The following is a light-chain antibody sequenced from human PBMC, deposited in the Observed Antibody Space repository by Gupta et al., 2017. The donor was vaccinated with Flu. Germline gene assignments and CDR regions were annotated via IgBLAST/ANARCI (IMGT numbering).Light chain of an antibody. V-gene: IGLV3-1*01. CDR2: EDK. CDR1: NLGQNF. Sequence: SFDLTQPASESVSPGQIATITCIGENLGQNFVHWYQHKAGQSPLLVIYEDKKRPSGTPGRFSGSNSHSSVALTITGAQAVDEADYYCQAYDSGILVFGGGTRLTVL. J-gene: IGLJ2*01. CDR3: QAYDSGILV.